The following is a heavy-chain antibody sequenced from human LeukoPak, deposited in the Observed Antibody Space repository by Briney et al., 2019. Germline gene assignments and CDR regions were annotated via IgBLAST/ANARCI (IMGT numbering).Heavy chain of an antibody. J-gene: IGHJ6*02. CDR1: GLTFSDYR. Sequence: PGGSPRLSCAVSGLTFSDYRMIWVRQAPEKRLEWVAVTADADDVIQYADSVKGRFTISTDNSKNTVYLQMNSLRAEDTALYFCATYIQRPPGMDVWGQGTTVTVSS. D-gene: IGHD2-15*01. CDR2: TADADDVI. V-gene: IGHV3-23*01. CDR3: ATYIQRPPGMDV.